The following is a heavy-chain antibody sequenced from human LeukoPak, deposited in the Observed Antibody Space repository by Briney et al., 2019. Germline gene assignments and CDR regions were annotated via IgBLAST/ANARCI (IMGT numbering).Heavy chain of an antibody. J-gene: IGHJ4*02. CDR3: AKRKDFLNLVADY. V-gene: IGHV3-30*02. D-gene: IGHD5-12*01. Sequence: GGSLRLSCRASGFTFNTYSMNWVRQAPGKGLEWVAFIRYDGSNKYYADSVKGRFTISRDNSKNTLYLQMNSLRAEDTAVYYCAKRKDFLNLVADYWGQGTLVTVSS. CDR1: GFTFNTYS. CDR2: IRYDGSNK.